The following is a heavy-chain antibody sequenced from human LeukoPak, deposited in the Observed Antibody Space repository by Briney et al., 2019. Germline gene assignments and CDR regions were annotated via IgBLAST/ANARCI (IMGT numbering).Heavy chain of an antibody. Sequence: PGGSLRLSCAASGFTFSSYWMHWVRQVPGKGLVWVSRINFDGTITTYADSVKGRFTISRDNAKNTLYLQMNSLRAEDTAVYYCARGWYLFPDIWGQGTVVTVSS. CDR2: INFDGTIT. D-gene: IGHD6-13*01. V-gene: IGHV3-74*01. J-gene: IGHJ3*02. CDR1: GFTFSSYW. CDR3: ARGWYLFPDI.